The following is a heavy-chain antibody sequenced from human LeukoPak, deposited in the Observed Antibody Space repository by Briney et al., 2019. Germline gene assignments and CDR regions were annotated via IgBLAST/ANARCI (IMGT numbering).Heavy chain of an antibody. Sequence: SETLSLACAVYGGSFSGYYWSWLRQPPGKGLEWIGEINHSGSTNYNPSLKSRVTISVETSKNQFSLKLSSVTAADTAVYYCARASGYLARFEYWGQGTLVTVSS. J-gene: IGHJ4*02. CDR2: INHSGST. CDR1: GGSFSGYY. D-gene: IGHD3-22*01. CDR3: ARASGYLARFEY. V-gene: IGHV4-34*01.